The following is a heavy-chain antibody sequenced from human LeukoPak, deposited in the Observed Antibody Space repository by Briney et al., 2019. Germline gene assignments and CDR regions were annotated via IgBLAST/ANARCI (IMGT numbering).Heavy chain of an antibody. J-gene: IGHJ4*02. Sequence: GRSLRLSCAASGFTFSSYGMHWVRQAPGKGLEWVALIWYDGSNKYYTDSVKGRLTISRDNSKNTLYLQMNSLRAEDTAIYYCAREGPRGNSQFNYWGQGTLVTVSS. V-gene: IGHV3-33*01. D-gene: IGHD2/OR15-2a*01. CDR2: IWYDGSNK. CDR3: AREGPRGNSQFNY. CDR1: GFTFSSYG.